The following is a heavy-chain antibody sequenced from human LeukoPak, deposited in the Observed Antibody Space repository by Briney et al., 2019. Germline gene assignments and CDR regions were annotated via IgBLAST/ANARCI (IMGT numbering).Heavy chain of an antibody. CDR3: AVPPYDILTGYYNTPQYGMDV. J-gene: IGHJ6*04. CDR1: GFTFSSYA. V-gene: IGHV3-30*04. D-gene: IGHD3-9*01. CDR2: ISYDGSNK. Sequence: PGGSLRLSCAASGFTFSSYAMRWVRQAPGKGLEWVAVISYDGSNKYYADSVKGRFTISRDNSKNTLYLQMNCLRAEDTAVYYCAVPPYDILTGYYNTPQYGMDVWGKGTTVTVSS.